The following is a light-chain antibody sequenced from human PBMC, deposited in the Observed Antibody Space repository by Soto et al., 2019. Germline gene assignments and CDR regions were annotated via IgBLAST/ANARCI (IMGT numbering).Light chain of an antibody. CDR2: EVS. Sequence: EIVLTQSPTTLSLSPGERGTLSCRASQSIGNQLAWYQQKPGQAPRLLISEVSNRPTGTPARFSGSGSGTDFTLTITSVQPEDFAIYYCQQRRDWPLTFGGGTKVEIK. V-gene: IGKV3-11*01. CDR3: QQRRDWPLT. J-gene: IGKJ4*01. CDR1: QSIGNQ.